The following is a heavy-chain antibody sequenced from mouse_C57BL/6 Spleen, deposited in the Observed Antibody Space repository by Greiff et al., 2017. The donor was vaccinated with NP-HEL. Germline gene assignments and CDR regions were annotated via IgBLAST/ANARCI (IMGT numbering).Heavy chain of an antibody. J-gene: IGHJ2*01. Sequence: QVQLKESGPGLVQPSQSLSITCTVSGFSLTSYGVHWVRQSPGKGLEWLGVIWRGGSTDYNAAFMSRLSITKDNSKSQVFFKMNSLQADDTAIYXSAKNSDGSLYFDYWGQGTTLTVSS. CDR1: GFSLTSYG. V-gene: IGHV2-5*01. D-gene: IGHD2-3*01. CDR3: AKNSDGSLYFDY. CDR2: IWRGGST.